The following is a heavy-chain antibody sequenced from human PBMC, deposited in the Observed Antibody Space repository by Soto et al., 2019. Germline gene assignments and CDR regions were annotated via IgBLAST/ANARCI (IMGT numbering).Heavy chain of an antibody. CDR1: GYSFTSYY. V-gene: IGHV1-46*03. J-gene: IGHJ4*02. Sequence: VASVKLSCKACGYSFTSYYMHWVRQAPGQGLEWMGIINPSGGSTSYAQKFQGRVTMTRDTSTSTVYMELSSLRSEDTAVYYCAREGFIVVVVAAYYFDYWGQGTLVTVSS. D-gene: IGHD2-15*01. CDR2: INPSGGST. CDR3: AREGFIVVVVAAYYFDY.